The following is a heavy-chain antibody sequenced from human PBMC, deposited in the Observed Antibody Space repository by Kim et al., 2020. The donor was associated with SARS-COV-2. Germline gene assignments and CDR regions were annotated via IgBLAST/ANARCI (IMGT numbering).Heavy chain of an antibody. J-gene: IGHJ5*02. V-gene: IGHV1-3*01. D-gene: IGHD3-9*01. CDR3: ARDGAYDILTYITEGDWFDP. CDR2: INAGNGNT. CDR1: GYTFTSYA. Sequence: ASVKVSCKASGYTFTSYAMHWVRQAPGQRLEWMGWINAGNGNTKYSQKFQGRVTITRDTSASTAYMELSSLRSEDTAVYYCARDGAYDILTYITEGDWFDPWGQGTLVTVSS.